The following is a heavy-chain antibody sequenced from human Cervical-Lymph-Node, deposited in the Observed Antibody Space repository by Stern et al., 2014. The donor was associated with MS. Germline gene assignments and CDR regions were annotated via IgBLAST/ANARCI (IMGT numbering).Heavy chain of an antibody. V-gene: IGHV3-74*03. Sequence: EVQLVESGGGLVQPGGSLRLSCVASGFTFRNNWMHWVRQGPGKGLVGSARINRDGTTITHAASVKGRFTISRDNAKNTLYLQMNSLRVEDTAVYYCTKDTYGPEDYWGQGTSVTVSS. CDR2: INRDGTTI. J-gene: IGHJ4*02. CDR1: GFTFRNNW. CDR3: TKDTYGPEDY. D-gene: IGHD3-10*01.